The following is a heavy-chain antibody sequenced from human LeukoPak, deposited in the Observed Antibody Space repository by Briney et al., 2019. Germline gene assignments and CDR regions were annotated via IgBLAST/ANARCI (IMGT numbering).Heavy chain of an antibody. Sequence: PSETLSLTCTVSGGSISSGDYYWSWIRQPPGKGLEWIGYIYYSGSTYYNPSLKSRVTISVDTSKNQFSLKLSSVTAADTAVYYCARGGSGIATDDYWGQGTLVTVSS. V-gene: IGHV4-30-4*01. CDR3: ARGGSGIATDDY. CDR2: IYYSGST. CDR1: GGSISSGDYY. J-gene: IGHJ4*02. D-gene: IGHD2-21*01.